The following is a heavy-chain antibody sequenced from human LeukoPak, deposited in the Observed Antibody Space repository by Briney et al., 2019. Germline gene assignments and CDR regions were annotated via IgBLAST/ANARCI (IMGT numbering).Heavy chain of an antibody. CDR3: ATGPMGYYDSSGYYRFDY. V-gene: IGHV1-24*01. J-gene: IGHJ4*02. CDR1: GYTLTELS. CDR2: FDPEDGET. D-gene: IGHD3-22*01. Sequence: GASVKVSCKVSGYTLTELSMHWVRQAPGKGLEWMGGFDPEDGETIYAQKFQGRVTITEDTSTDTAYMELSSLRSEDTAVYYCATGPMGYYDSSGYYRFDYWGQGTLVTVSS.